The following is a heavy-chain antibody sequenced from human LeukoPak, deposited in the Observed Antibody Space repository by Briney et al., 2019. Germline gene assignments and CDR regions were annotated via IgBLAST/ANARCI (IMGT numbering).Heavy chain of an antibody. J-gene: IGHJ4*02. CDR1: GGSISSGSYY. CDR3: ARQSGYSYGLFDY. Sequence: SETLSLTCTVSGGSISSGSYYWGWIRQPPGKGLEWIGSIYYSGSTYYNPSLKSRVTMSVDTSKNQFSLKLSSVTAADTAVYYCARQSGYSYGLFDYWGQGTLVTVSS. V-gene: IGHV4-39*01. D-gene: IGHD5-18*01. CDR2: IYYSGST.